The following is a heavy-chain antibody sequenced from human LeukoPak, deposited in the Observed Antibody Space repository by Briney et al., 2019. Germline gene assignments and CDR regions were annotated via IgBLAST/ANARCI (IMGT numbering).Heavy chain of an antibody. J-gene: IGHJ4*02. Sequence: SETLSLTCTVSGGSISSYYWSWIRQPPGKGLEWIGYIYYSGSTNYNPSLKSRVTISVDTSKNQFSLKLSSVTAADTAVYYCATYGGTGYYGFAYWGQGTLVTASS. CDR3: ATYGGTGYYGFAY. CDR2: IYYSGST. CDR1: GGSISSYY. V-gene: IGHV4-59*01. D-gene: IGHD3/OR15-3a*01.